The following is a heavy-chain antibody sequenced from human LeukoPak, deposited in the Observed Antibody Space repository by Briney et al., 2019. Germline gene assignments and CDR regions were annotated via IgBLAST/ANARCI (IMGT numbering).Heavy chain of an antibody. CDR3: AKDSHRYCSGGSCYSFDY. V-gene: IGHV3-30*18. CDR1: GFTFSSYG. Sequence: GGSLRLSCAASGFTFSSYGMHWVRQAPGKGLEWVAVISYDGSNKYYADSVKGRFTISRDNSKNTLYLQMNSLRAEDTAVYHCAKDSHRYCSGGSCYSFDYWDQGTLVTVSS. J-gene: IGHJ4*02. D-gene: IGHD2-15*01. CDR2: ISYDGSNK.